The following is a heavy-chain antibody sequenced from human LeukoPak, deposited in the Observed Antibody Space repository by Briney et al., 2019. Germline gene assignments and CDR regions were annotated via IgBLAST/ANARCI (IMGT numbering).Heavy chain of an antibody. V-gene: IGHV3-66*02. Sequence: GGSLRLSCVVSGFTVSGNYMSWVRQAPGKGLEWVPVIYSGGSTYYADSVKGRFTISRDNSKNTLFLEMNSLRAEDTAVYYCARDSSGDYFDYWGQGTLVTVSS. J-gene: IGHJ4*02. CDR1: GFTVSGNY. CDR2: IYSGGST. CDR3: ARDSSGDYFDY. D-gene: IGHD3-22*01.